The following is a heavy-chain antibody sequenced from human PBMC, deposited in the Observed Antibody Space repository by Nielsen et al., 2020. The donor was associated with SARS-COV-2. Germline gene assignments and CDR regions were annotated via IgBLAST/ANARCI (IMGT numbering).Heavy chain of an antibody. D-gene: IGHD3-3*01. Sequence: SETLSLTCPVSGCSISSGGYYWSWIRQHPGKGLERIGYIYYSGSTYYNPSLKSQVTISVDTSKNQFSLKLSSVTAADTAVYYCARAALGSITIFGVAVGAFDIWGQGTMVTVSS. V-gene: IGHV4-31*01. J-gene: IGHJ3*02. CDR3: ARAALGSITIFGVAVGAFDI. CDR2: IYYSGST. CDR1: GCSISSGGYY.